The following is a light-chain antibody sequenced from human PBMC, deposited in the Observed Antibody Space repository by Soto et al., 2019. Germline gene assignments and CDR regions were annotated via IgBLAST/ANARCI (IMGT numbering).Light chain of an antibody. J-gene: IGKJ1*01. CDR2: AAS. CDR3: QQSYSTPVT. V-gene: IGKV1-39*01. CDR1: QSISSY. Sequence: DIQMTQSPSSLSASVGDRVTITCRASQSISSYLNWYQQKPGKAPKLLIYAASSLQSGVPSRFSGSGSGTDFTLTISSLQPEDFETYYCQQSYSTPVTFGQGTQVEIK.